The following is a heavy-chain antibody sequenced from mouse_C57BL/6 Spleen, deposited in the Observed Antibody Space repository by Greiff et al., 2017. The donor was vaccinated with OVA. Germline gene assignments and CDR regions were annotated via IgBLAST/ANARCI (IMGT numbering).Heavy chain of an antibody. V-gene: IGHV1-50*01. CDR1: GYTFTSYW. CDR2: IDPSDSYT. CDR3: ASPYYYGNAWFAY. J-gene: IGHJ3*01. Sequence: QVQLQQPGAELVKPGASVKLSCKASGYTFTSYWMQWVKQRPGQGLEWIGEIDPSDSYTNYNQKFKGKATLTVDTSSSTAYMQLSSLTSEDSAVYYCASPYYYGNAWFAYWGQGTLVTVSA. D-gene: IGHD1-1*01.